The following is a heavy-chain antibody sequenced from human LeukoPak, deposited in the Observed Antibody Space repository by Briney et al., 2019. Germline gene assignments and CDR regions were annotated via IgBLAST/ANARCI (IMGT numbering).Heavy chain of an antibody. CDR1: GFTFDTYN. V-gene: IGHV3-21*01. CDR3: AREGMVYASDY. J-gene: IGHJ4*02. D-gene: IGHD2-8*01. CDR2: IRSYSSYI. Sequence: GGSLRLSCATSGFTFDTYNLNWVRQAPGKGLEWVATIRSYSSYIHYADSVKGRFTISRDDAKKSLYLQMNSLRAEDKAVYYCAREGMVYASDYWGQGTLVTVSS.